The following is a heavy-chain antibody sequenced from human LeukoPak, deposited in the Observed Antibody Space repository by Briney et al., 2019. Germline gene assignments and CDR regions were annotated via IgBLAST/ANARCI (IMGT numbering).Heavy chain of an antibody. CDR2: ISGDGGAT. D-gene: IGHD3-22*01. V-gene: IGHV3-23*01. CDR1: GFNLNNFA. CDR3: ARQYYYDSSGPLGYYYGMDV. J-gene: IGHJ6*02. Sequence: PGGSLRLSCAASGFNLNNFAVSWVRRAPGKGLEWVSGISGDGGATKNADPVKGRFTMSRDNSKNTLYLQMNSLRVEDTAVYYCARQYYYDSSGPLGYYYGMDVWGQGTTVTVSS.